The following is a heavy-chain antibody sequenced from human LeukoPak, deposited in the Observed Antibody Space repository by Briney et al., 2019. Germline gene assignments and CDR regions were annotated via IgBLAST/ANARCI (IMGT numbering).Heavy chain of an antibody. CDR3: AIFGGIPLNWFDP. V-gene: IGHV1-69*13. D-gene: IGHD1-26*01. CDR1: GGTFSSYA. Sequence: SVKVSCKASGGTFSSYAISWVRQAPGQGLEWMGGIIPIFGTANYAQKFQGRVTITADESTSTAYMELSSLTSEDTAVYYCAIFGGIPLNWFDPWGQGTLVTVSS. CDR2: IIPIFGTA. J-gene: IGHJ5*02.